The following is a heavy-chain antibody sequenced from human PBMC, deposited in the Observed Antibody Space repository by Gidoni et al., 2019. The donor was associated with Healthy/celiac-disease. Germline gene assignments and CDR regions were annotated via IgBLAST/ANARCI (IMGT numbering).Heavy chain of an antibody. CDR2: IKSKTDGGTT. V-gene: IGHV3-15*01. Sequence: EVQLVESGGGLVKPGGSLRLSCAASGFTFSNAWMSWVRQAPGKGLEWVGRIKSKTDGGTTDYAEPVKGRFTISRDDSKNTLYLQMNSLKTEDTAVYYCTTDYSLAPVFGYSSSWRAEYFQHWGQGTLVTVSS. J-gene: IGHJ1*01. CDR1: GFTFSNAW. D-gene: IGHD6-13*01. CDR3: TTDYSLAPVFGYSSSWRAEYFQH.